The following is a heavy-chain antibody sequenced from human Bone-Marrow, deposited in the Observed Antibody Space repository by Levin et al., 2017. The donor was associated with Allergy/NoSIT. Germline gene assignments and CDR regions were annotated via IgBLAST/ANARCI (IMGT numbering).Heavy chain of an antibody. V-gene: IGHV3-33*01. J-gene: IGHJ3*02. D-gene: IGHD6-19*01. CDR2: IWHDGSNE. CDR3: ARELLIGQWRGRGRAFDI. CDR1: GFPFSTSA. Sequence: LSLTCAASGFPFSTSAMHWVRQAPGKGLEWVAVIWHDGSNEYYADSVKGRFTISRDNSKNTLFLQMNSLRAEDTAVYYCARELLIGQWRGRGRAFDIWGQGTMVTVSS.